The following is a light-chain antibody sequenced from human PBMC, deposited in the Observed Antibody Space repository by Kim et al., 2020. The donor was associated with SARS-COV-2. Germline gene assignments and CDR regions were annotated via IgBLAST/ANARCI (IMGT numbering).Light chain of an antibody. CDR3: QAWDSSTRYV. J-gene: IGLJ1*01. Sequence: SYELTQPPSVSVSPGQTASITCSGDKLGDKYACWYQQKPGQSPVLVIYQDNKRPSGIPERFSGSNSGNTATLTISGTQAMDEADYYCQAWDSSTRYVFGTGTKVTVL. CDR1: KLGDKY. CDR2: QDN. V-gene: IGLV3-1*01.